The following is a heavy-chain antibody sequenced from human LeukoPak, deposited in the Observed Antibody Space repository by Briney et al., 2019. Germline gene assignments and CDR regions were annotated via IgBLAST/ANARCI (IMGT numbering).Heavy chain of an antibody. V-gene: IGHV1-46*01. CDR1: GYTFTSYY. D-gene: IGHD1-26*01. J-gene: IGHJ6*03. CDR3: ARQRAVWELRQNYYYMDV. CDR2: INPSGGST. Sequence: GASVKVSCKASGYTFTSYYMHWVRQAPGQGLEWMGIINPSGGSTSYAQKFQGRVTMTRDTSKNQFSLKLSSVTAADTAVYYCARQRAVWELRQNYYYMDVWGKGTTVTVSS.